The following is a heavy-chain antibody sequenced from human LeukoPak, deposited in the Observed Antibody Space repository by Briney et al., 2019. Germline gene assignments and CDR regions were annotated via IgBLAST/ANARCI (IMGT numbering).Heavy chain of an antibody. CDR2: INPNSGGT. D-gene: IGHD3-22*01. J-gene: IGHJ4*02. CDR3: ARDLDSSGYHFNY. V-gene: IGHV1-2*02. CDR1: GYTFTGYY. Sequence: GASVKVSCKASGYTFTGYYMHWVRQAPGQGLEWMGWINPNSGGTNYAQKFQGRVTMTTDTSTSTAYMELRSLRSDDTAVYYCARDLDSSGYHFNYWGQGTLVTVSS.